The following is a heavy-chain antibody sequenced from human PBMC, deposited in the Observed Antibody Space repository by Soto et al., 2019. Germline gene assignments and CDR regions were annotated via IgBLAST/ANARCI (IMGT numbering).Heavy chain of an antibody. CDR1: GFTFDDYA. Sequence: GGSLRLSCAASGFTFDDYAMHWVRQAPGKGLEWVSGISWNSGSIGYADSVKGRFTISRDNAKNSLYLQMNSLRAEDTALYYCAKEPVAGFDYWGQGTLVTVSS. J-gene: IGHJ4*02. V-gene: IGHV3-9*01. D-gene: IGHD6-19*01. CDR3: AKEPVAGFDY. CDR2: ISWNSGSI.